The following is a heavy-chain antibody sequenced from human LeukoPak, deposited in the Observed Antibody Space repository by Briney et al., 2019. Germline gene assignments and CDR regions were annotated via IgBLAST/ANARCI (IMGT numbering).Heavy chain of an antibody. J-gene: IGHJ6*03. V-gene: IGHV4-34*01. CDR1: GGSFSGYY. D-gene: IGHD5-12*01. CDR2: INHSGST. Sequence: SETLSLTCAVYGGSFSGYYWSWIRQPPGKGLEWIGEINHSGSTNYNPSLKSRVTISVDTSKNQFSLKLSSVTAADTAVYYCARNRMATIVGYYYYYYMDVWGKGTTVTVSS. CDR3: ARNRMATIVGYYYYYYMDV.